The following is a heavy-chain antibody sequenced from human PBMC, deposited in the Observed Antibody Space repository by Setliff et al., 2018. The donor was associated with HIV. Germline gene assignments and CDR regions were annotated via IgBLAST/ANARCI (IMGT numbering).Heavy chain of an antibody. CDR1: GYSISSGYF. V-gene: IGHV4-38-2*02. Sequence: SETLSLTCTVSGYSISSGYFWGWIRQSPGKGLEWIGSIYYSGSTYYNPSLKSRVTISVDTSKNQFSLKLSSVTAADTAVYYCARAGGYCSGGSCYFDYWGQGTLVTVSS. CDR3: ARAGGYCSGGSCYFDY. J-gene: IGHJ4*02. CDR2: IYYSGST. D-gene: IGHD2-15*01.